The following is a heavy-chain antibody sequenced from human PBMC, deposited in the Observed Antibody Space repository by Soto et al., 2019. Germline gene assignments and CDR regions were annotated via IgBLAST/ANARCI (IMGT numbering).Heavy chain of an antibody. D-gene: IGHD2-15*01. CDR3: AKDLTAWGSGGSGTFEN. V-gene: IGHV3-23*01. Sequence: EVQLLESGGGLVQPGGSLRLSCAASEFTFSSYAMSWVRQAPGKGLEWVSAISGSGGTTYYADSVKGRFTISRDKSKNTLYLQMNSLRAEDTAVYYCAKDLTAWGSGGSGTFENWGQGTLVTVSS. CDR1: EFTFSSYA. CDR2: ISGSGGTT. J-gene: IGHJ4*02.